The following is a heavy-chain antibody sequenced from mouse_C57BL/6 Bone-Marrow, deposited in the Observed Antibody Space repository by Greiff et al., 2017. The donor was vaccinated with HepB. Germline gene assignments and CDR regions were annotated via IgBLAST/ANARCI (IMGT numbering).Heavy chain of an antibody. CDR3: ADYYCFYFDY. CDR2: IRLKSDNYAT. V-gene: IGHV6-3*01. J-gene: IGHJ2*01. D-gene: IGHD1-1*01. Sequence: DVQLVESGGGLVQPGGSMKLSCVASGFTFSNYWMNWVRQSPEKGLEWVAQIRLKSDNYATHYAESVKGRFTISRDDSKSSVYLQMNYLRAEDTGIYYCADYYCFYFDYWGQGTTLTVSS. CDR1: GFTFSNYW.